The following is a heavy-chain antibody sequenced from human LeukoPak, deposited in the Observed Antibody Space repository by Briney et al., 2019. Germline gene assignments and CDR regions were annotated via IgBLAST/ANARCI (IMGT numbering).Heavy chain of an antibody. V-gene: IGHV4-59*01. CDR3: AREITIVGGAFDI. Sequence: SETLSLTCTVSGGSISSYYWSWIRQPPGKGLEWIGYIYYSGSTNYNPSLKSRVTISVDTSKNQFSLKLSSVTAADTAVYYCAREITIVGGAFDIWGQGTMVTVSS. CDR2: IYYSGST. D-gene: IGHD3-3*01. J-gene: IGHJ3*02. CDR1: GGSISSYY.